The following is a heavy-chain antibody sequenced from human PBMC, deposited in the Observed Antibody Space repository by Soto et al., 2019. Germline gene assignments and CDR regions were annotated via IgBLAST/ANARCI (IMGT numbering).Heavy chain of an antibody. D-gene: IGHD6-13*01. J-gene: IGHJ5*02. CDR2: ISSSSSYI. CDR3: ARDLYSSSWYGGSNWFDP. CDR1: GFTFSSYS. V-gene: IGHV3-21*01. Sequence: PGGSLRLSCAASGFTFSSYSMNWVRQAPGKGMKWVSSISSSSSYIYYADSVKGRFTISRDNAKNSLYLQMNSLRAEDTAVYYCARDLYSSSWYGGSNWFDPWGQGTLVTVSS.